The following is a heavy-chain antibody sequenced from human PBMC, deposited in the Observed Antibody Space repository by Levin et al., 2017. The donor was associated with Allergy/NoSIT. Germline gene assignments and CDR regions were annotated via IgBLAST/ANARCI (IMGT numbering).Heavy chain of an antibody. Sequence: SQTLSLTCAISGDSVSSNSAAWNWIRQSPSRGLEWLGRTYYRSKWYNDYAVSVKSRITINPDTSKNQFSLQLNSVTPEDTAVYYCARLTTVTSYYYYYGMDVWGQGTTVTVSS. CDR2: TYYRSKWYN. J-gene: IGHJ6*02. D-gene: IGHD4-17*01. CDR1: GDSVSSNSAA. CDR3: ARLTTVTSYYYYYGMDV. V-gene: IGHV6-1*01.